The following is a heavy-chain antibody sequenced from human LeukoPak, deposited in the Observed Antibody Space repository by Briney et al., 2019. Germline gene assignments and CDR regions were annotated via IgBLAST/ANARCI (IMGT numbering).Heavy chain of an antibody. CDR3: ARKVSRMLDY. CDR2: ISSNGGST. D-gene: IGHD2/OR15-2a*01. J-gene: IGHJ4*02. Sequence: PGGSLRLSCAASGFTFSSYAMHWVRQAPGKGLEYVSAISSNGGSTYYANSVEGRFTISRDNSKNTLYLQMGSLRAEDMAVYYCARKVSRMLDYWGQGTLVTVSS. V-gene: IGHV3-64*01. CDR1: GFTFSSYA.